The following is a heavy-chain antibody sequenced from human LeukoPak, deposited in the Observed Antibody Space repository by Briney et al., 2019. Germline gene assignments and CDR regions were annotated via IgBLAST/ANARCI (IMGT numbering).Heavy chain of an antibody. CDR3: AGDWVRLGELSSPGFQH. Sequence: ASVKVSCKASGYTFTSYGISWVRQAPGQGLEWMGWISAYNGNTNYAQKLQGRVTMTTDTSTSTAYMELRSLRSEDTAVYYCAGDWVRLGELSSPGFQHWGQGTLVTVSS. CDR1: GYTFTSYG. J-gene: IGHJ1*01. D-gene: IGHD3-16*02. V-gene: IGHV1-18*01. CDR2: ISAYNGNT.